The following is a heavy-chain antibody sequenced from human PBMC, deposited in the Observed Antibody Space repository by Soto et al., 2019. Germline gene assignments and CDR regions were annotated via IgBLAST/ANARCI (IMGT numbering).Heavy chain of an antibody. CDR1: GFTFSSYS. CDR2: ISSSSSYI. V-gene: IGHV3-21*01. CDR3: ARGCSGGSCYYY. J-gene: IGHJ4*02. Sequence: GGSLRLSWAASGFTFSSYSMNWVRQAPGKGLEWVSSISSSSSYIYYADSVKGRFTISRDNAKNSLYLQMNSLRAEDTAVYYCARGCSGGSCYYYWGQGTLVTVSS. D-gene: IGHD2-15*01.